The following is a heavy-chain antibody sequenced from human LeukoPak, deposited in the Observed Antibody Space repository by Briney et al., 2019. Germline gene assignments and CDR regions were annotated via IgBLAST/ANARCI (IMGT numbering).Heavy chain of an antibody. CDR1: GFTVSSNY. CDR2: IYSGGKT. Sequence: PGGSLRLSCAASGFTVSSNYMSWVRQAPGEGLEWVSVIYSGGKTYYADSVKGRFTISRDNSKNTLYLQMNSLRAEDTAVYYCARDGGSGNPRFDSWGQGTLVTVSS. J-gene: IGHJ4*02. V-gene: IGHV3-53*01. D-gene: IGHD3-10*01. CDR3: ARDGGSGNPRFDS.